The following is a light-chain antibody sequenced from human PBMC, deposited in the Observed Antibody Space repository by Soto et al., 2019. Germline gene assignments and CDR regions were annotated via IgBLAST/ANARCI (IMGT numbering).Light chain of an antibody. J-gene: IGKJ4*01. Sequence: EIVMTQSPATLSVSPGERATLSCRASQSVSSSLAWYQQKPGQAPRLLIHGASTRATGIPARFSGSGSGTEFTLTISGLQSEDFAVYYCQQYKNWPLTFGGGTKVDIK. CDR1: QSVSSS. CDR2: GAS. CDR3: QQYKNWPLT. V-gene: IGKV3-15*01.